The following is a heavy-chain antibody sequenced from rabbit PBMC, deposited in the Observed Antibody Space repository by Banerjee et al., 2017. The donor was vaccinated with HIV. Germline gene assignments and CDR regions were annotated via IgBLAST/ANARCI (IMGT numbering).Heavy chain of an antibody. V-gene: IGHV1S45*01. Sequence: QEQLVESGGDLVQPEGSLTLTCTASGFSFSSGHDISWVRQAPGKGLEWIGYINAGSGGSTYYASWVNDRFTISRENAQNTLYLQLNSLTAADTATYFCARDAGGDGYSNDLWGPGTLVSVS. J-gene: IGHJ4*01. D-gene: IGHD7-1*01. CDR1: GFSFSSGHD. CDR3: ARDAGGDGYSNDL. CDR2: INAGSGGST.